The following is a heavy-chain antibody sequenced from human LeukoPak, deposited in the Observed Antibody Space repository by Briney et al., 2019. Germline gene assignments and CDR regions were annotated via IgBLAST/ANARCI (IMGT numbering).Heavy chain of an antibody. V-gene: IGHV5-51*01. D-gene: IGHD2-2*02. CDR3: ARRGRYCSSTSCYTHYYYMDV. J-gene: IGHJ6*03. CDR2: IYPGDSDT. Sequence: GESLKISCKGSGYSFTSYWIGWVRQMPGKGLEWMGIIYPGDSDTRYSPSFQGQVTISADKSISTAYLQWSSLKASDTAMYYCARRGRYCSSTSCYTHYYYMDVWGKGTTVTVSS. CDR1: GYSFTSYW.